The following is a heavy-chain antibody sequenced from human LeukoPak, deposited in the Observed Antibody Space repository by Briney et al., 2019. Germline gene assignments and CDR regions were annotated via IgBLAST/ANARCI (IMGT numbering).Heavy chain of an antibody. D-gene: IGHD3-10*01. CDR1: GFTFSSYG. J-gene: IGHJ4*02. V-gene: IGHV3-23*01. CDR3: AKGGVNFDY. Sequence: PGGSLRLSCAASGFTFSSYGMHWVRQAPGKGLEWVSTISISGGNTYYADSVKGRFTISRDNSNNTLYLQMNSLRAEDTAVYYCAKGGVNFDYWGQGTLVTVSS. CDR2: ISISGGNT.